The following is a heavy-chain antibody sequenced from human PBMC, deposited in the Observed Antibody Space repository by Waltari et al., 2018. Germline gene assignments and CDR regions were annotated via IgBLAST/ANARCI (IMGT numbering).Heavy chain of an antibody. J-gene: IGHJ5*02. Sequence: QLQLQESGPGLVKPSETLSPTCSVPGSSISSSNYYWGWIRQPPGKGLEWIGSMFNGGSTYYNPSLKSRVTISVDTSKNQFSLRLNSVTAADTAIYYCARHGYSGGWFDPWGQGTLVTVSS. CDR1: GSSISSSNYY. CDR2: MFNGGST. CDR3: ARHGYSGGWFDP. D-gene: IGHD4-17*01. V-gene: IGHV4-39*01.